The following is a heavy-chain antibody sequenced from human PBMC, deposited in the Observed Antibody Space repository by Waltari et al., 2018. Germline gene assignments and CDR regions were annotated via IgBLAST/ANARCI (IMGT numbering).Heavy chain of an antibody. Sequence: QLQLQESGPGLVTPSDPLSPTCTLHGCSISSRRYYWGWIRQPPGKGLEWIGSIYYRGSTYYNPSLKSRVTISVDTSKNQFSLKLSSVTAADTAVYYCARDRYYYGSGSSNYFDYWGQGTLVTVSS. CDR3: ARDRYYYGSGSSNYFDY. CDR2: IYYRGST. V-gene: IGHV4-39*02. CDR1: GCSISSRRYY. D-gene: IGHD3-10*01. J-gene: IGHJ4*02.